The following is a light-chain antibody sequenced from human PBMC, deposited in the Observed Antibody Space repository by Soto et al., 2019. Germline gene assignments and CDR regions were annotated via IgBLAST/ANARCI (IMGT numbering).Light chain of an antibody. CDR2: GNS. Sequence: QSALTQPPSVSGAPGQRVTISCTGSSSNIGAGYDVHWYQQLPGTAPKLLIYGNSNRPSGVPDRFSGSKSGTSASLAITGLQAEDEADYYCQSYDSSLSGSKVFGTGPKVTVL. CDR1: SSNIGAGYD. V-gene: IGLV1-40*01. CDR3: QSYDSSLSGSKV. J-gene: IGLJ1*01.